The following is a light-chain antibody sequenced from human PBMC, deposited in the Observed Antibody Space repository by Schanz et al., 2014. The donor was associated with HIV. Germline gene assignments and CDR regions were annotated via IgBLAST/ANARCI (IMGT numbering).Light chain of an antibody. J-gene: IGLJ1*01. V-gene: IGLV3-21*04. CDR2: NEN. CDR3: QVWDSGSYV. Sequence: SYELTQPPSVSVAPGKTAMITCGGNNIGSKRVNWYRQKPGQAPVVVIYNENDRPSGIPERLSGSKSGSTATLTVSRVEAGDEADYYCQVWDSGSYVFGPGTKLTVL. CDR1: NIGSKR.